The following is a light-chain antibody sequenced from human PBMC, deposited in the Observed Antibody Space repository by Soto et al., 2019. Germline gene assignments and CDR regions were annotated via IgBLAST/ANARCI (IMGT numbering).Light chain of an antibody. CDR1: QTINTY. CDR3: QRSNHLPL. CDR2: VAS. J-gene: IGKJ3*01. V-gene: IGKV1-39*01. Sequence: DIQMTQSPSSLSASVGDTVTITCRASQTINTYLNWYQHKPGKAPKVLIFVASSLQSGVPRRFSGSGSGTDFSLTISSLRPEDIATYYCQRSNHLPLFGPGTKVDF.